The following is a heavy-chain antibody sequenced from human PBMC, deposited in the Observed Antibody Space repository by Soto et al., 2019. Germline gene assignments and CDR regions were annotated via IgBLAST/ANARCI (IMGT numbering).Heavy chain of an antibody. V-gene: IGHV1-69*08. CDR2: IIPILGRA. D-gene: IGHD6-13*01. J-gene: IGHJ5*02. Sequence: GASVKVSCKASGGTFSSYTISWVRQAPGQGLEWMGRIIPILGRANYAQKFQGRVTLTGDTSTSTVYMELSSLRFEDTALFYCARDLAAGDLWGQGTLVTVSS. CDR1: GGTFSSYT. CDR3: ARDLAAGDL.